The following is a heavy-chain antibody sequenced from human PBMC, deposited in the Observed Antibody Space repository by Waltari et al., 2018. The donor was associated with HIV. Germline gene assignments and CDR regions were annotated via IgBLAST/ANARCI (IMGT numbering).Heavy chain of an antibody. CDR3: ARDPRRDPTLYYFDY. CDR1: GFTFSSYS. J-gene: IGHJ4*02. D-gene: IGHD1-26*01. V-gene: IGHV3-21*01. CDR2: ISSSSSYI. Sequence: LRLSCAASGFTFSSYSMNWVRQAPGKGLEWVSSISSSSSYIYYADSVKGRFTISRDNAKNSLYLQMNSLRAEDTAVYYCARDPRRDPTLYYFDYWGQGTLVTVSS.